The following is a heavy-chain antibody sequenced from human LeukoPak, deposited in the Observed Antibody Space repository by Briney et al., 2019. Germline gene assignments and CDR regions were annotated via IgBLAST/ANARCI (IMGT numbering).Heavy chain of an antibody. Sequence: GGSLRLSCAASGFTFSSNAIHWVRQAPGKGLEWVAMILSDGNNDYYADSVKGRFTVSRDNSKNTLFLQMNSLRAEDTAVYYCAKDGGLWVSAHWGDSWGRGTLVTVSS. CDR3: AKDGGLWVSAHWGDS. D-gene: IGHD7-27*01. CDR2: ILSDGNND. V-gene: IGHV3-30*18. J-gene: IGHJ4*02. CDR1: GFTFSSNA.